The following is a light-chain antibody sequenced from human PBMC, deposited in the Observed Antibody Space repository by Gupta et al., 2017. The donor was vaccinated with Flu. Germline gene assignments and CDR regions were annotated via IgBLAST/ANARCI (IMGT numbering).Light chain of an antibody. CDR2: NNS. V-gene: IGLV1-44*01. CDR3: TSWDASMSGWV. CDR1: SSRIERNT. Sequence: QSVLTQPPSAAGPPGQRVTISCSGTSSRIERNTVNWFQHLPATAPNLLIHNNSQRYTGAPARCSGSKSATSAALATIWLQPEEEADYYCTSWDASMSGWVFGGGTKMTVL. J-gene: IGLJ3*02.